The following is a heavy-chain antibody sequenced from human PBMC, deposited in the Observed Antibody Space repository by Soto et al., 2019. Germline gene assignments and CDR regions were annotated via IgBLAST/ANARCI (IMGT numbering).Heavy chain of an antibody. Sequence: SETLSLTCAVYGGSFSGYYWSWIRQPPGKGLEWIGEINHSGSTNYNPSLKSRVTISVDTSKNQFSLKLSSVTAADTAVYYCARGSRGSGSGSPDYYYYYMGVWGKGTTVTVSS. CDR1: GGSFSGYY. D-gene: IGHD3-10*01. J-gene: IGHJ6*03. CDR2: INHSGST. V-gene: IGHV4-34*01. CDR3: ARGSRGSGSGSPDYYYYYMGV.